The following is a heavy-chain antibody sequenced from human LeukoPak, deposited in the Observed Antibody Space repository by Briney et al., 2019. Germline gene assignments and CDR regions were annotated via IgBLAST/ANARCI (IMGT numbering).Heavy chain of an antibody. J-gene: IGHJ6*02. D-gene: IGHD1-7*01. V-gene: IGHV3-15*04. CDR3: TTDEGWNYARKDV. Sequence: PGGSLRLSRAASGFTFNYVWMSWVRQVPGKGLEWVGQTVSEIDGGTTDYAAPVKGRFTISRDDSKSTLYLQMNSLKIEDTAVYYCTTDEGWNYARKDVWGQGATVIVSS. CDR2: TVSEIDGGTT. CDR1: GFTFNYVW.